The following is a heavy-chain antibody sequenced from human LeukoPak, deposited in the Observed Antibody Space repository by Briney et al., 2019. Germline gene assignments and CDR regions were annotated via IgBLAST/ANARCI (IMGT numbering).Heavy chain of an antibody. Sequence: PSETLSLTCTVSGGSISSYYWSWIRQPAGKGLEWIGRIYTSGSTNYNPSVKSRVTMSVDTSKNQFSLKLSSVTAADTAVYYCASTYYYDSSGYYPVDYWGQGTLVTVSS. J-gene: IGHJ4*02. CDR3: ASTYYYDSSGYYPVDY. V-gene: IGHV4-4*07. CDR1: GGSISSYY. D-gene: IGHD3-22*01. CDR2: IYTSGST.